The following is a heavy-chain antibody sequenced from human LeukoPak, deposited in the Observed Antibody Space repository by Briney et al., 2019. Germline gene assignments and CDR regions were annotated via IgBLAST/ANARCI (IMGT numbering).Heavy chain of an antibody. CDR1: GGSFSGYY. CDR2: INHSGST. CDR3: TNQPGIAAP. D-gene: IGHD6-13*01. V-gene: IGHV4-34*01. Sequence: SETLSLTCAVYGGSFSGYYWSWIRQPPGKGLEWIGEINHSGSTNYNPSLKSRVTISVDTSKNQFSLKLSSVTAADTAVYYCTNQPGIAAPWGQGTLVTVSS. J-gene: IGHJ5*02.